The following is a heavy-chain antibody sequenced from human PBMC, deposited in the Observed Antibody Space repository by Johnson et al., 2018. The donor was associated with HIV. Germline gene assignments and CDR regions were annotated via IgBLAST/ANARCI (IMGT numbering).Heavy chain of an antibody. CDR3: AKDLGNWDSPRSAFDM. J-gene: IGHJ3*02. CDR2: INWNGGST. D-gene: IGHD1/OR15-1a*01. CDR1: GFTFSNVW. V-gene: IGHV3-20*04. Sequence: VQLVESGGGLVKPGGSLRLSCAASGFTFSNVWMSWVRQAPGKGLEWVSGINWNGGSTGYADSVKGRFTISRDNAKNSLYLQMNSLRAEDTAVYYCAKDLGNWDSPRSAFDMWGQGTMVTVSS.